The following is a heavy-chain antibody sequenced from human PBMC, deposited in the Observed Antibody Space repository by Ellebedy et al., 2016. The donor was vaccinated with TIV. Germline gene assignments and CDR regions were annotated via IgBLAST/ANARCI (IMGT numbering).Heavy chain of an antibody. CDR3: AKAPIAVVTAAAFDI. V-gene: IGHV3-23*01. J-gene: IGHJ3*02. D-gene: IGHD2-21*02. CDR1: GFTFSDYA. CDR2: ISGSGVNT. Sequence: GESLKISCAASGFTFSDYAVSWVRQAPEKGLEWVSAISGSGVNTYYEDSVKGRYTISRDNPKNTLYLQMSSMRAEDKAVYYCAKAPIAVVTAAAFDIWGQGTMVTVSS.